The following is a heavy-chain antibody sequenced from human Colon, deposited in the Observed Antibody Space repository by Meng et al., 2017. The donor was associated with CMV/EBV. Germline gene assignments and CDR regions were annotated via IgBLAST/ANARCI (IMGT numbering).Heavy chain of an antibody. J-gene: IGHJ4*02. V-gene: IGHV3-23*03. D-gene: IGHD2-21*02. CDR3: ARVPRVGDPDSDPDD. CDR2: ISTAGNSP. Sequence: ESLKISCAASGFPFNRYAMTWVRQAPGKGLQWVSVISTAGNSPDYRDSVKGRFTISRDNSRNTLYLQMNSLRVEDTAIYYCARVPRVGDPDSDPDDWGQGTQVTVSS. CDR1: GFPFNRYA.